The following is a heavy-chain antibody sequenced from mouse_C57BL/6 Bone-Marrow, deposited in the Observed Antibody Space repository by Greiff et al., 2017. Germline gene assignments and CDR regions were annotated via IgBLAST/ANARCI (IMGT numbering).Heavy chain of an antibody. CDR2: IYPRDGST. Sequence: QVQLQQSGPELVKPGASVKLSCKASGYTFTSYDINWVKQRPGQGLEWIGWIYPRDGSTKYNEKFKGKATLTVDPSSSTASMELHSLASEDSAVYFCARLEFAGSSGDWYFDVWGTGTTVTVSS. CDR3: ARLEFAGSSGDWYFDV. CDR1: GYTFTSYD. V-gene: IGHV1-85*01. J-gene: IGHJ1*03. D-gene: IGHD1-1*01.